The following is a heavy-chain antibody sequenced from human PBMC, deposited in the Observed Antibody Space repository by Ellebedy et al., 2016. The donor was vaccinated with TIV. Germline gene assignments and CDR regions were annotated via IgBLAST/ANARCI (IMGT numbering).Heavy chain of an antibody. J-gene: IGHJ4*02. V-gene: IGHV3-23*01. Sequence: PGGSLRLSCAASGFTFRNYAMRWVRPAPGKVLEWVSGISGSGGGTYYADSVKGRFTISRDNFKNTLFLQMNSLRAEDTAVYYCAKDGRAVVVTDKLKDWGQGTLVTVSS. D-gene: IGHD2-15*01. CDR3: AKDGRAVVVTDKLKD. CDR1: GFTFRNYA. CDR2: ISGSGGGT.